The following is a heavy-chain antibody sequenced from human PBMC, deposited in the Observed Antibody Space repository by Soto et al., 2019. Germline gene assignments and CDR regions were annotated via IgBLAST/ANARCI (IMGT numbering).Heavy chain of an antibody. CDR1: GGSISSYY. CDR2: IYYSGST. Sequence: SETLSLTCTVSGGSISSYYWSWIRQPPGKGLEWIGYIYYSGSTNYNPSLKSRVTISVDTSKNQFSLKLSSVTAADTAVYYCARGITIFGVVITGFGPWGQGTLVTVSS. V-gene: IGHV4-59*01. CDR3: ARGITIFGVVITGFGP. D-gene: IGHD3-3*01. J-gene: IGHJ5*02.